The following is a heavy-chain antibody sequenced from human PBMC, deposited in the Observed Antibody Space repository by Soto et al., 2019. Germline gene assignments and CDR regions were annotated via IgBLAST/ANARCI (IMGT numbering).Heavy chain of an antibody. V-gene: IGHV4-61*01. Sequence: SETLSLINTVSGGSVWSGSFYCNWIRQPPGQGLEWIGYIYYRGSTNYNPSLKSRVTISLDTSKNQFSLKLSSVTAADTAVYYCARGRRYDFWSGSDRDDFDYWGQGTLVTVSS. CDR2: IYYRGST. CDR3: ARGRRYDFWSGSDRDDFDY. J-gene: IGHJ4*02. CDR1: GGSVWSGSFY. D-gene: IGHD3-3*01.